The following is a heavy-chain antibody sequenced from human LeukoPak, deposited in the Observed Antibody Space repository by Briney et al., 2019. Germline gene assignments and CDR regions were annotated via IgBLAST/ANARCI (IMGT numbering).Heavy chain of an antibody. Sequence: GGSLRLSCAASGFTFSDYYMSWIRQAPGKGLEWVSYISSSGSTIYYADSVKGRFTISRDNAKNSLYLQMNSLRAEDTAVYYCAXVKVVAATPXAFDIWGQGAMVTVSS. V-gene: IGHV3-11*04. J-gene: IGHJ3*02. CDR3: AXVKVVAATPXAFDI. D-gene: IGHD2-15*01. CDR1: GFTFSDYY. CDR2: ISSSGSTI.